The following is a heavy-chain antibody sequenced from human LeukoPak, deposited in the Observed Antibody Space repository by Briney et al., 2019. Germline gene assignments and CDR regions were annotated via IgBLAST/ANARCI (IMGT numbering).Heavy chain of an antibody. CDR2: IQYDGSNE. CDR1: GFTFSSYG. Sequence: GGSLRLSCAASGFTFSSYGMHWVRQAPGKGLEWVAYIQYDGSNEQYAHSVKGRFRISRDSSKNILYLQMRGLRVDDTAIYYCVRDKEGGSNDHWGQGTLVTVSS. V-gene: IGHV3-30*02. J-gene: IGHJ4*02. D-gene: IGHD2-15*01. CDR3: VRDKEGGSNDH.